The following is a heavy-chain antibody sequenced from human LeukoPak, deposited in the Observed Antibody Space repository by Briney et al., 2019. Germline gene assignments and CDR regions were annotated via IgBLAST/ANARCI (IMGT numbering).Heavy chain of an antibody. CDR2: ISSSSSTI. J-gene: IGHJ3*02. D-gene: IGHD2-15*01. Sequence: GGSLRLSCAASGFTFSSYSMNWVRQAPGKGLEWVSYISSSSSTIYYADSVKGRFTISRDNAKNSLYLQMNSLRAEDTAVYYCARKSSEGAFDIWGQGTMVTVSS. V-gene: IGHV3-48*01. CDR3: ARKSSEGAFDI. CDR1: GFTFSSYS.